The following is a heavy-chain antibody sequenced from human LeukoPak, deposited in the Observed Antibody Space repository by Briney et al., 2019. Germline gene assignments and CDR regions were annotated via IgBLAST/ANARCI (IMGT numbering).Heavy chain of an antibody. CDR3: ARFGMTKLKRGYYYYMDI. V-gene: IGHV4-39*07. J-gene: IGHJ6*03. CDR2: IYYSGST. D-gene: IGHD4-11*01. Sequence: SETLSLTCTVSGGSISSSSYYWGWIRQPPGKGLEWIGSIYYSGSTGYNPSFKSRVTISVDTSKNQLSLNLSSATAADTAVYYCARFGMTKLKRGYYYYMDIWGKGTTVTVSS. CDR1: GGSISSSSYY.